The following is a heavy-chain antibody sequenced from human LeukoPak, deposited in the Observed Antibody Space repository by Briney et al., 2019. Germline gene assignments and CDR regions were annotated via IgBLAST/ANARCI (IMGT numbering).Heavy chain of an antibody. V-gene: IGHV1-46*01. J-gene: IGHJ4*02. CDR1: GYTFTNNW. Sequence: ASVKVSCKAFGYTFTNNWMHWARQAPGQGPEWMGLISPTGGSTAYAQKFQGRVTLTRDMSTSTDYLELSSLRSEDTAVYFCAKDYYGSGSYYFDYWGQGTLVTVSS. CDR3: AKDYYGSGSYYFDY. CDR2: ISPTGGST. D-gene: IGHD3-10*01.